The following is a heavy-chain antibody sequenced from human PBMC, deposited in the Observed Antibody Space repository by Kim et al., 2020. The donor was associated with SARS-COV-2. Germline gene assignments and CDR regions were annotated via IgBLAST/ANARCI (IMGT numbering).Heavy chain of an antibody. CDR1: GFTFGDYA. CDR2: IRSKAYGGTT. V-gene: IGHV3-49*03. D-gene: IGHD3-10*01. J-gene: IGHJ5*02. CDR3: TSVRQARITMVRGVIFGGFDP. Sequence: GGSLRLSCTASGFTFGDYAMRWFRQAPGKGLEWVGLIRSKAYGGTTEYAASVKGRFTISRDDSKSIAYLQMNSLKTEDTAVYYCTSVRQARITMVRGVIFGGFDPWGQGTLVTVSS.